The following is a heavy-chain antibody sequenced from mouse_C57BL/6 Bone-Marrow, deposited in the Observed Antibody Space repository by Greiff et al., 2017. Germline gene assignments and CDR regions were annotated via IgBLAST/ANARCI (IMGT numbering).Heavy chain of an antibody. D-gene: IGHD1-1*01. CDR2: IYPGSGST. CDR1: GYTFTSYW. V-gene: IGHV1-55*01. CDR3: ARGVVATDYFDY. J-gene: IGHJ2*01. Sequence: QVQLQQPGAELVKPGASVKMSCKASGYTFTSYWITWVKPRPGQGLEWIGDIYPGSGSTNYNEKFKSKATLTVDTSSSTAYMQLSSLTSEDSAVYYCARGVVATDYFDYWGQGTTLTVSS.